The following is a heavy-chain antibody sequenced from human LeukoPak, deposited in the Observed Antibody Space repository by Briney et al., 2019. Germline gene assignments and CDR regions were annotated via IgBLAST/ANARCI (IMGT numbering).Heavy chain of an antibody. CDR3: ARYGSGYYYMDV. Sequence: SSETLSLTCTVSGGSISSGSYYWSWIRQPAGKGLEWIGRIYTSGSTNYNPSLKSRVTISVDTSKNQFSLKLSSVTAADTAVYYCARYGSGYYYMDVWGKGTTVTISS. V-gene: IGHV4-61*02. J-gene: IGHJ6*03. D-gene: IGHD3-10*01. CDR1: GGSISSGSYY. CDR2: IYTSGST.